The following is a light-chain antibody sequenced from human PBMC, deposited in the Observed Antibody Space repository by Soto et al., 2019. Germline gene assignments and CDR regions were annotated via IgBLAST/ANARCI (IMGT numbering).Light chain of an antibody. Sequence: QAVLTHPASVSGSPGHAITISCTGTSSDIGGYNAVSWYQHHPGKAPKLIIYEVTHRPAGISDRFSASKSGNTASLTISGLQAEDEADYYCNSFRVNHLYVFGTGTKVTVL. V-gene: IGLV2-14*01. CDR1: SSDIGGYNA. CDR3: NSFRVNHLYV. CDR2: EVT. J-gene: IGLJ1*01.